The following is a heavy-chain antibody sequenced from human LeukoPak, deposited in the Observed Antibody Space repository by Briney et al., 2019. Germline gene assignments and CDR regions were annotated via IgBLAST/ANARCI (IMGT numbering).Heavy chain of an antibody. V-gene: IGHV1-69*06. CDR1: GGTFSSYA. D-gene: IGHD6-13*01. CDR2: IIPIFGTA. CDR3: AREPHRRYSSLLGWFDP. Sequence: ASAKVSCKASGGTFSSYAISWVRQAPGQGLEWMGGIIPIFGTANYAQKFQGRVTITADKSTSTAYMELSSLRSEDTAVYYCAREPHRRYSSLLGWFDPWGQGTLVTVSS. J-gene: IGHJ5*02.